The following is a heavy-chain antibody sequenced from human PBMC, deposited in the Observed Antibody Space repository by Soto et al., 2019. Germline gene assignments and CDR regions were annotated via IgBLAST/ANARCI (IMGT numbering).Heavy chain of an antibody. J-gene: IGHJ4*02. V-gene: IGHV4-38-2*01. D-gene: IGHD2-21*01. CDR3: ARRVIAYTGFDY. Sequence: PSETLSLTCAVSGYSISSGYYWGWVRQPPGKGLEWIGSIYHSGSTYYNLSLKSRVTISVDTSRNQFSLRLSPVTAADTAVYYCARRVIAYTGFDYWGQGTLVTVS. CDR2: IYHSGST. CDR1: GYSISSGYY.